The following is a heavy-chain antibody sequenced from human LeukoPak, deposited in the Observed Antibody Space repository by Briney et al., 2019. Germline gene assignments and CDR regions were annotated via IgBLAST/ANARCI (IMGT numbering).Heavy chain of an antibody. CDR1: GFTFDDYA. CDR2: ISWNSGSI. Sequence: PGRSLRLSCAASGFTFDDYAMHWVRQAPGKGLEWVSGISWNSGSICYADSVEGRFTISRDNAKNSLYLQMNSLRAEDMALYYCEKDSGSYSTSFDYGGQGTLVTVS. CDR3: EKDSGSYSTSFDY. J-gene: IGHJ4*02. V-gene: IGHV3-9*03. D-gene: IGHD1-26*01.